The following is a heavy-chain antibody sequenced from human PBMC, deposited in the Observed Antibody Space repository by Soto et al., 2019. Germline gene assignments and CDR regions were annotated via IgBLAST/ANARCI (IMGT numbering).Heavy chain of an antibody. V-gene: IGHV3-33*01. CDR2: IWYDGSNK. J-gene: IGHJ6*02. CDR3: ARDEDVSSSWFHYYYYGMDV. CDR1: GFTFSSYG. D-gene: IGHD6-13*01. Sequence: QVQLVESGGGVVQPGRSLRLSCAASGFTFSSYGMHWVRQAPGKGLEWVAVIWYDGSNKYYADSVKGRFTISRDNSKNTLYLQMNSLRAEDTAVYYCARDEDVSSSWFHYYYYGMDVWGQGTTVTVSS.